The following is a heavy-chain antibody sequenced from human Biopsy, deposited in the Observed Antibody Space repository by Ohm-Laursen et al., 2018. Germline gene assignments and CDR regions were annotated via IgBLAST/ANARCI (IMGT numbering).Heavy chain of an antibody. CDR3: ARVPAYPSIDGYYGLDL. CDR1: GYTFIDYY. J-gene: IGHJ6*02. D-gene: IGHD3-9*01. V-gene: IGHV1-2*02. Sequence: ASVKVPCKASGYTFIDYYIHWVRQAPGHGLEWMGWINPNSGNANYAQSFQGRLTVTRDTSITIAYMELTSLTSDDTAIYYCARVPAYPSIDGYYGLDLWGQGTTVIVSS. CDR2: INPNSGNA.